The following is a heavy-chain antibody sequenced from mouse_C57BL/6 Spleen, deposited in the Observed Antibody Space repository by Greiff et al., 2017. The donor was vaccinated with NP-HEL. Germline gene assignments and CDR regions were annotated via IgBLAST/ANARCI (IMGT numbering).Heavy chain of an antibody. Sequence: EVKLVESGGGLVQPGGSMKLSCVASGFTFSNYWMNWVRQSPEKGLEWVAQIRLKSDNYATHYAESVKGRFTISRDDSKSSVYLQMNNLRAEDTGIYYCTVDYDYDWFAYWGQGTLVTVSA. D-gene: IGHD2-4*01. CDR3: TVDYDYDWFAY. CDR2: IRLKSDNYAT. CDR1: GFTFSNYW. V-gene: IGHV6-3*01. J-gene: IGHJ3*01.